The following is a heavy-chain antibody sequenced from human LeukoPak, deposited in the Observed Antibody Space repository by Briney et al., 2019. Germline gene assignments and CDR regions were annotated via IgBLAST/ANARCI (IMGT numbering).Heavy chain of an antibody. J-gene: IGHJ6*03. CDR3: ASAFTYYYGSGSYYKDYYYYYMDV. CDR1: GYTFTGYY. V-gene: IGHV1-2*02. CDR2: INPNSGGT. D-gene: IGHD3-10*01. Sequence: ASVKVSCKASGYTFTGYYMHWVRQAPGQGLEWMGWINPNSGGTNYAQKFQGRVTMTRDTSISTAYMELSRLRSDDTAVYYCASAFTYYYGSGSYYKDYYYYYMDVWGKGTTVTISS.